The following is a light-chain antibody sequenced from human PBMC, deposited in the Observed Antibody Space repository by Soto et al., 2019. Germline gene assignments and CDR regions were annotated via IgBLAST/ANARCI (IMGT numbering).Light chain of an antibody. CDR2: WAS. V-gene: IGKV4-1*01. Sequence: DIVMTQSPDSLAVSLGERATIKCKSSQSVLYSSNNKNYLAWYQRKPGQPPKLLIYWASTRESGVPDRFSGSGSGTDFTLTISSLQAEDVAVYYCQQYYSTPPYTFGQGTKLEIK. J-gene: IGKJ2*01. CDR1: QSVLYSSNNKNY. CDR3: QQYYSTPPYT.